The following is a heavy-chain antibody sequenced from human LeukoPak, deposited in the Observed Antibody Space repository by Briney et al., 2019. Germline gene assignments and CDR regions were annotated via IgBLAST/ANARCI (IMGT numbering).Heavy chain of an antibody. CDR1: GGSISSSSYY. CDR3: ARPGLGVGATGSVEG. J-gene: IGHJ4*02. D-gene: IGHD1-26*01. CDR2: IYYSGST. Sequence: SETLSLPCTVAGGSISSSSYYWGWIRRPPGRGREGIGSIYYSGSTYYNPSLKRRVTISGDTSKNHFSLTLSSVTAADTAVYHCARPGLGVGATGSVEGWGQGTLVTVSS. V-gene: IGHV4-39*01.